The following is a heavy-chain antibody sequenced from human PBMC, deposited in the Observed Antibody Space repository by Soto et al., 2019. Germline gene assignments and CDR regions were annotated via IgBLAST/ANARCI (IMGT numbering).Heavy chain of an antibody. D-gene: IGHD5-12*01. CDR3: AKESRYSDYVRAFDI. CDR2: ISGGGYST. CDR1: GLTFSSYA. Sequence: AGGSLRLSCAATGLTFSSYAMTWVRQTPGKGLEWVSAISGGGYSTYYTDSVKGRLTISRDNSKKTLYLQMNSLRAEDTAVYYCAKESRYSDYVRAFDIWGQGTMVTVSS. J-gene: IGHJ3*02. V-gene: IGHV3-23*01.